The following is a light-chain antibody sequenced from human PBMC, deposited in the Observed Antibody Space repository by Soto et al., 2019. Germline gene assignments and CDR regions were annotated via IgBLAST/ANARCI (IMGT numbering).Light chain of an antibody. J-gene: IGKJ1*01. CDR1: QSVSSY. Sequence: EIVWTQSPATLSLSPGERATLSCRASQSVSSYLAWYQQKPGQAPRLLIYDTSNRATGIPARFSGSGSGTDFTLTIRSLDPEDFAVYYCKQRQNWPWTFGQGTKVEIK. CDR2: DTS. CDR3: KQRQNWPWT. V-gene: IGKV3-11*01.